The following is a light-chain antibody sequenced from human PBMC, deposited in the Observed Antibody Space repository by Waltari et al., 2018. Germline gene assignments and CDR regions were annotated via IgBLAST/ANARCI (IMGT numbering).Light chain of an antibody. CDR1: QSVRTK. Sequence: VLLMQSPASLSVSPGDTVILSCRASQSVRTKLVWYQQKVGQAPRTLIYGASTRASVVPSRFSGSGSETDFTLIISSLQSEDAAVYFCQQYYVWPPITFGGGTKLEI. V-gene: IGKV3-15*01. CDR2: GAS. J-gene: IGKJ4*01. CDR3: QQYYVWPPIT.